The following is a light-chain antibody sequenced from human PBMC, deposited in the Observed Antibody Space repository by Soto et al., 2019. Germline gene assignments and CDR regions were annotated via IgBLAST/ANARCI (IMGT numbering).Light chain of an antibody. CDR2: DAS. V-gene: IGKV1-5*01. CDR1: QSINNW. J-gene: IGKJ1*01. CDR3: QQYNSNGRT. Sequence: DIQMTQSPSTLSASLGDRVTITCRASQSINNWLAWYQQKPGKAPKLLIYDASSLESGVPSRFSGSGSGTEFTLTISSLQPDDFATYYCQQYNSNGRTFGQGTKVDI.